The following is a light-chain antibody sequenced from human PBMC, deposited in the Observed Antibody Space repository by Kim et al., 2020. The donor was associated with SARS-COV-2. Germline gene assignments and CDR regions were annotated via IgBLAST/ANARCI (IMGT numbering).Light chain of an antibody. CDR2: QHT. V-gene: IGLV3-1*01. CDR3: PAWDSSTAV. CDR1: NLGDKY. Sequence: SYELTQPPSVSVSPGQTASITCSGSNLGDKYAYWYQKKPGQSPVLVIYQHTKRPSGISQRFSGSSSGNTATLTISRAQTMDEADYYCPAWDSSTAVFGGG. J-gene: IGLJ3*02.